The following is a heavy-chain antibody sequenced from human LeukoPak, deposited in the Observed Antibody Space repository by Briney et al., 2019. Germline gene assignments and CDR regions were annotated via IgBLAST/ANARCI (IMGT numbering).Heavy chain of an antibody. CDR2: IKQNGGEI. CDR1: GFIFNKYW. V-gene: IGHV3-7*03. Sequence: GGSLRLSCAASGFIFNKYWMTWVRQAPGEAPVWVANIKQNGGEIHYLDSVKGRFTISRDDAKNSLYLQMNSLRVEDTARYFCARDLPFDLWGQGTLVTVSS. CDR3: ARDLPFDL. J-gene: IGHJ4*02.